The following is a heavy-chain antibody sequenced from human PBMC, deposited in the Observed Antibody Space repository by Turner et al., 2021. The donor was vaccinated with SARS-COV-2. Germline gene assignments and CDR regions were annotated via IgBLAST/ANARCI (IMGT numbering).Heavy chain of an antibody. CDR2: MNPHTGGT. CDR3: TRMAPFYAETDMGVRVDNGMDV. V-gene: IGHV1-8*02. CDR1: GYTFSNYN. Sequence: QVQLVQSGAEVKKPGASVKVSCKASGYTFSNYNINWVRQATGHGLERRRWMNPHTGGTGYAQKFQGRVTMPMNTSVSTVYMDPSSLRTDDTAVYYCTRMAPFYAETDMGVRVDNGMDVWGQGTAVTVSS. J-gene: IGHJ6*02. D-gene: IGHD5-18*01.